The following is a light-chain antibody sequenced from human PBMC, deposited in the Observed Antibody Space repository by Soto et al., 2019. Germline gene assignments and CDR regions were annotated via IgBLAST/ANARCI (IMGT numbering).Light chain of an antibody. CDR3: HQYNSYST. J-gene: IGKJ1*01. V-gene: IGKV1-5*03. CDR1: QSISSW. CDR2: KAS. Sequence: DIQMTQSPSTLSASVGDRVTITCRASQSISSWLAWYQQKPGKAPKLLIYKASSLESGVPSRFSGSGSGTEFTLTISRLHPDDSATYYCHQYNSYSTFGQGTKVEIK.